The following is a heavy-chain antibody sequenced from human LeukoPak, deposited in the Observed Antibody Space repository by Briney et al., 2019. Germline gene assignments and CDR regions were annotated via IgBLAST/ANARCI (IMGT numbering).Heavy chain of an antibody. J-gene: IGHJ4*02. CDR3: ARARDSSGYSDY. Sequence: SETLSLTCAVYGGSFSGYYWSWIRQPPGKGLEWIGEINHSGSTNYNPSLKSRVTISVDTPKNKLSLKLSSVTAAEKAVYYCARARDSSGYSDYWGPGTLVTVSS. CDR2: INHSGST. D-gene: IGHD3-22*01. V-gene: IGHV4-34*01. CDR1: GGSFSGYY.